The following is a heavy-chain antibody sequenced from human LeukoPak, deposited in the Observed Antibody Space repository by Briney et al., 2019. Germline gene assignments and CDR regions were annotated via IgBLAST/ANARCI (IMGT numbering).Heavy chain of an antibody. Sequence: SETLSLTCTVSGGSISSGSYYWSWIRQPAGKGLEWIGRIYTSGSTNYNPSLKSRVTISVDTSKNQFSLKLSSVTAADTAVYYCARIRLPFLFDYWGQGTLVTVSS. V-gene: IGHV4-61*02. CDR2: IYTSGST. D-gene: IGHD3-10*01. J-gene: IGHJ4*02. CDR3: ARIRLPFLFDY. CDR1: GGSISSGSYY.